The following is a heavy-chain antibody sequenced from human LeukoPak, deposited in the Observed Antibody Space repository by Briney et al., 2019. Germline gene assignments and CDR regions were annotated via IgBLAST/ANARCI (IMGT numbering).Heavy chain of an antibody. Sequence: GGSLRLSCTASGFSVSSNHMSWVRLAPGKGLEWVSLMYGGGATSYAESVKGRFTLSRDNSKNTLFFEMNSLRAEDTAVYYCARLAAGYWYFDLWGRGTLVTVSS. J-gene: IGHJ2*01. D-gene: IGHD3-22*01. CDR2: MYGGGAT. CDR1: GFSVSSNH. CDR3: ARLAAGYWYFDL. V-gene: IGHV3-53*01.